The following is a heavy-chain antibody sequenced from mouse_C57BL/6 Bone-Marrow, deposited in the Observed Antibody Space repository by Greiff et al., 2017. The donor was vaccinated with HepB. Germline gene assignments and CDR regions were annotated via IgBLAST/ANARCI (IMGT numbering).Heavy chain of an antibody. D-gene: IGHD2-4*01. CDR2: IYPRSGNT. V-gene: IGHV1-81*01. CDR3: AREGLRHGSWFAY. CDR1: GYTFTSYG. Sequence: QVQLKQSGAELARPGASVKLSCKASGYTFTSYGISWVKQRTGQGLEWIGEIYPRSGNTYYNEKFKSKATLTVDKSSSTAYMQLSSLTSEDSAVYYCAREGLRHGSWFAYWGQGTLVTVSA. J-gene: IGHJ3*01.